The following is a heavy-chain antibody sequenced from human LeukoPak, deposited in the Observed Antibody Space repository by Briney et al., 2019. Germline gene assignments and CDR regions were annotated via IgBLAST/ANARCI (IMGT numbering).Heavy chain of an antibody. CDR2: ISWNSGSI. CDR1: GFTFDDYA. Sequence: PGGSLRLSCAASGFTFDDYAMHWVRQAPGKGLEWVSGISWNSGSIGYADSVKGRFTISRDNAKNSLYLQMNSLRAEDMALYYCAKGVAARPGPDRYYFDYWGQGTLVTVSS. J-gene: IGHJ4*02. D-gene: IGHD6-6*01. CDR3: AKGVAARPGPDRYYFDY. V-gene: IGHV3-9*03.